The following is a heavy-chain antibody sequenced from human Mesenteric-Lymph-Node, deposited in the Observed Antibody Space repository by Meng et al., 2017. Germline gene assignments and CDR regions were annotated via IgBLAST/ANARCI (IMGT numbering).Heavy chain of an antibody. CDR1: GFTFSSYA. CDR2: ISYDGSNK. D-gene: IGHD3-10*01. Sequence: QVRLVGSGGGGVQPGRSLRLVCAASGFTFSSYAMHWVRQAPGKGLEWVAVISYDGSNKYYADSVKGRFTISRDNSKNTLYLQMNSLRVDDTAVYYCANRAWLESWGQGTLVTVSS. J-gene: IGHJ5*01. V-gene: IGHV3-30*07. CDR3: ANRAWLES.